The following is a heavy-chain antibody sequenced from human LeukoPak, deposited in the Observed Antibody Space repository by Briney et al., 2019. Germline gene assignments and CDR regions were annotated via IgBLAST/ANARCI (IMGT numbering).Heavy chain of an antibody. CDR2: ISPYNGNT. V-gene: IGHV1-18*01. CDR1: GYTFTRYG. D-gene: IGHD1-20*01. CDR3: ARERESAVYLETCDY. J-gene: IGHJ4*02. Sequence: ASVKVSCKTSGYTFTRYGISWVRQAPGQGLEWMGWISPYNGNTNYAQKFQGRVTMTTDTSTSTAYMEVRSLRSDDTAVYCCARERESAVYLETCDYWGQGTLVTVSS.